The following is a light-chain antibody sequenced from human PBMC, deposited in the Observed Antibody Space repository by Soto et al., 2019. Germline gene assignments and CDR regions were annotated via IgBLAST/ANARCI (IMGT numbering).Light chain of an antibody. CDR2: DVS. Sequence: QSALTQPASVSGSPGQSITISCAGTSGDGGAFDYVSWYQHHPGKVPKLMIYDVSDRPSGVSTRFSGSKSANMASLTISGLQADDEADYYCAAYTTSSTLVFGGGTKLTVL. CDR1: SGDGGAFDY. V-gene: IGLV2-14*03. J-gene: IGLJ3*02. CDR3: AAYTTSSTLV.